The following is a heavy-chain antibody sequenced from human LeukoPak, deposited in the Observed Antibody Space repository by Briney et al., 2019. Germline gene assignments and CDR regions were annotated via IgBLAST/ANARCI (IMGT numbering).Heavy chain of an antibody. CDR3: ARRDSSGYYFGREISKLSWYFDL. CDR2: IYYSGST. Sequence: SETLSLTCTVSGGSMTNSTYYWGWIRQPPGKGLEWIGSIYYSGSTYYNPSFKSRITISVDTSKNQFSLKLSSVTAADTAVYYCARRDSSGYYFGREISKLSWYFDLWGRGTLVTVSS. V-gene: IGHV4-39*01. D-gene: IGHD3-22*01. CDR1: GGSMTNSTYY. J-gene: IGHJ2*01.